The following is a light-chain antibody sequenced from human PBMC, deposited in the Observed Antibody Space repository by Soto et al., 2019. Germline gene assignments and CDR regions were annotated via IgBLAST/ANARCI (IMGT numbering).Light chain of an antibody. Sequence: QSALTQHASVSGSPGQSIPISCTGTSSDVGGYNYVSWYQQHPGKAPKHMIYEVSTRPSGVSNRFSGSKSGNTASLTISGLQAEDEADYYCSSYTSSSTHYVFGTGTKLTVL. V-gene: IGLV2-14*01. CDR3: SSYTSSSTHYV. CDR1: SSDVGGYNY. CDR2: EVS. J-gene: IGLJ1*01.